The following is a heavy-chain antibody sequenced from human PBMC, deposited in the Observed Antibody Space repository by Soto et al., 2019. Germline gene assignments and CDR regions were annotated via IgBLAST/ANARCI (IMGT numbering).Heavy chain of an antibody. Sequence: EASVKVSCKASGYTFTTYAMHWVRQAPGQRLEWMGWINAGNGNTKYSQKFQGRVTITRDTSASTAYMELSSLRSEDTAVYYCAREGYDSLLFDYWGQGTLVTVSS. D-gene: IGHD3-22*01. CDR2: INAGNGNT. J-gene: IGHJ4*02. V-gene: IGHV1-3*01. CDR1: GYTFTTYA. CDR3: AREGYDSLLFDY.